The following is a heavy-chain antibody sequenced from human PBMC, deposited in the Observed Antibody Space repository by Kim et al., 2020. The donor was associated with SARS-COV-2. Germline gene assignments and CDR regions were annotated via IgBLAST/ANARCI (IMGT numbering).Heavy chain of an antibody. Sequence: NPSHKSRVTISVNTSKNQFSLKLSSVTAADTAVYYCARQSRSTGYYFDYWGQGTLVTVSS. V-gene: IGHV4-39*01. D-gene: IGHD4-4*01. CDR3: ARQSRSTGYYFDY. J-gene: IGHJ4*02.